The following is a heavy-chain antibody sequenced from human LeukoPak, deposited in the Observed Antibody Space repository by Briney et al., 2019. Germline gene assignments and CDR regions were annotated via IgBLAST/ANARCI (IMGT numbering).Heavy chain of an antibody. Sequence: PGGSLRLSCAASGFTFSSYWMSWVRQAPGKGLEWVSAISGSGGSTYYADSVKGRFTISRDNSKNTLYLQMNSLRAEDTAVYYCAKDFSQDIVLMVYAGWGQGTLVTVSS. J-gene: IGHJ4*02. V-gene: IGHV3-23*01. CDR3: AKDFSQDIVLMVYAG. CDR1: GFTFSSYW. CDR2: ISGSGGST. D-gene: IGHD2-8*01.